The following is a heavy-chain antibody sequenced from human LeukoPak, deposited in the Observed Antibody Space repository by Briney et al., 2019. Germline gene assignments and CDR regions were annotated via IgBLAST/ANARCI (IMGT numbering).Heavy chain of an antibody. V-gene: IGHV3-53*01. J-gene: IGHJ4*02. CDR1: GFTVSSYY. CDR2: IYSGGST. CDR3: ARATYGDYYFDY. D-gene: IGHD4-17*01. Sequence: GGSLRLSCAASGFTVSSYYMSWVRQAPGKGLEWVSVIYSGGSTYYADSVKGRFTISRDNSKNTLYLQMNSLRAEDMAVYYCARATYGDYYFDYWGQGTLVTVSS.